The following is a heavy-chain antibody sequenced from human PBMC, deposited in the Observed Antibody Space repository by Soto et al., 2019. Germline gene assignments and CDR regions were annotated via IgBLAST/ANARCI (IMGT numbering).Heavy chain of an antibody. CDR1: GGTFSSYA. CDR2: IIPIFGTA. CDR3: ARGGNWNSRATYYYYGMDV. J-gene: IGHJ6*02. V-gene: IGHV1-69*01. D-gene: IGHD1-7*01. Sequence: SVKVSCKASGGTFSSYAISWVRQAPGQGLEWMGGIIPIFGTANYAQKFQGRVTITADESTSTAYMELSSLRSEDTAVYYCARGGNWNSRATYYYYGMDVWGQGTTVTVSS.